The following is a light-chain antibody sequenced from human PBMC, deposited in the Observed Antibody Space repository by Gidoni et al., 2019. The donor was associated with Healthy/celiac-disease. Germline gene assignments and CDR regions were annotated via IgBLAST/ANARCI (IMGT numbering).Light chain of an antibody. CDR3: QQRSNWPPRLT. J-gene: IGKJ4*01. CDR1: QSVSSY. CDR2: DAS. Sequence: LVLTQSPATLSLSPVEGATLSCRASQSVSSYFAWYQQKPGQAPRLLIYDASNRATGIPARFSCSGSGTDFTLTISSLEPEDFAVYYCQQRSNWPPRLTFGGGTKVEIK. V-gene: IGKV3-11*01.